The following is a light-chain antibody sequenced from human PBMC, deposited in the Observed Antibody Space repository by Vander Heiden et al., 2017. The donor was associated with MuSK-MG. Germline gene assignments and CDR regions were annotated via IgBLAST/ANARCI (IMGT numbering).Light chain of an antibody. CDR3: QQYDNLHT. Sequence: DIQMTQSPSSLSASVGDRVTITCQASQDISNYLNWYQQKPGKAPKLLIYDASNLETGVPSRFSGSGSGTDFTFTISSLQPEDIATYYCQQYDNLHTFGQWTKLEIK. J-gene: IGKJ2*01. CDR2: DAS. V-gene: IGKV1-33*01. CDR1: QDISNY.